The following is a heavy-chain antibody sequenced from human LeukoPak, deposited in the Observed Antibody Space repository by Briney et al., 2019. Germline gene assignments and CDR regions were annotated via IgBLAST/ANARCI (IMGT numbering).Heavy chain of an antibody. J-gene: IGHJ4*02. CDR3: VREAVAVANEDFDY. D-gene: IGHD6-19*01. V-gene: IGHV1-2*02. CDR2: INPNSGGT. Sequence: ASVKVSCKASGCTFTGYYMHWVRQAPGQGLEWMGWINPNSGGTNYAQKFQGRVTMTRDTSISTAYMELSRLRSDDTAVYYCVREAVAVANEDFDYWGQGTLVTVSS. CDR1: GCTFTGYY.